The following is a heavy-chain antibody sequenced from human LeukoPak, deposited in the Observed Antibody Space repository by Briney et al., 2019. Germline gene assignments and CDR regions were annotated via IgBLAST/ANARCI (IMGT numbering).Heavy chain of an antibody. CDR1: GFTFSSYE. D-gene: IGHD5-18*01. CDR2: IRTKAYGATT. J-gene: IGHJ4*02. V-gene: IGHV3-49*04. Sequence: PGGSLRLSCAASGFTFSSYEMNWVRQAPGKGLEWVAFIRTKAYGATTEYAASVKGRFTISRDDYKSVAYLQMNSLKSEDTAVYYCTRRGYSYGYLEYWGQGTLVTVSS. CDR3: TRRGYSYGYLEY.